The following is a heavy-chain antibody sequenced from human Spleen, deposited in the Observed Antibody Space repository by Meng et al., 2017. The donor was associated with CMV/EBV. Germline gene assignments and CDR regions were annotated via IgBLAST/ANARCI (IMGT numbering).Heavy chain of an antibody. D-gene: IGHD6-13*01. Sequence: SVKVSCKVSGYTLTELSMHWVRQAPGQGLEWMGGIVPIFAIANYAQKFQGRVTIITDESTSTAYMELVSLTSEDTAVYYCARDVRHSSSPRPTGYGMDVWGQGTTVTVSS. CDR2: IVPIFAIA. CDR1: GYTLTELS. J-gene: IGHJ6*02. CDR3: ARDVRHSSSPRPTGYGMDV. V-gene: IGHV1-69*05.